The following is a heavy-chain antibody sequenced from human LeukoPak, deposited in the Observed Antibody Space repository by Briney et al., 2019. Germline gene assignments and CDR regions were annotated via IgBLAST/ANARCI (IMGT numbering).Heavy chain of an antibody. J-gene: IGHJ1*01. Sequence: SETLSLTCTVSGGSISSGGYSWSWIRQPPGKGLEWIGYIYHSGSTYYNPSLKSRVTISVDRSKNQFSLKLSSVTAADTAVYYCASAYYYDSSGYLEYFQHWGQGTLVTVSS. V-gene: IGHV4-30-2*01. CDR2: IYHSGST. CDR1: GGSISSGGYS. D-gene: IGHD3-22*01. CDR3: ASAYYYDSSGYLEYFQH.